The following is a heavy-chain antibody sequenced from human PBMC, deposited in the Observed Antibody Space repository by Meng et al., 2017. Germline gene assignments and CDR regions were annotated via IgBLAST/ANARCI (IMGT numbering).Heavy chain of an antibody. V-gene: IGHV4-31*03. CDR2: IYYSGST. J-gene: IGHJ4*02. CDR1: GGSISSGGYY. Sequence: QVQLQESGPGLVQPSQTLSLPCTVSGGSISSGGYYWSWIRQHPGKGLEWIGYIYYSGSTYYNPSLKSRVTISVDTSKNQFSLKLSSVTAADTAVYYCARVVVATIFSGFDYWGQGTLVTVSS. D-gene: IGHD5-12*01. CDR3: ARVVVATIFSGFDY.